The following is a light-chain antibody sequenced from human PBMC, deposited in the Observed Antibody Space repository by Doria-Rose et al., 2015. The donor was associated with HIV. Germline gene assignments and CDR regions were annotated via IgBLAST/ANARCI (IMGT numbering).Light chain of an antibody. CDR3: QQYYDTPS. CDR2: WAS. J-gene: IGKJ3*01. Sequence: DIRLTQSPESLGMSLGERATLNCKSNQSLLYTSTNYLAWYQQKPGQPPKLLIYWASTRQSGVPARFSGSGSGTDFTLTIGSLEAEDVAVYYCQQYYDTPSLGPGTTVDIK. V-gene: IGKV4-1*01. CDR1: QSLLYTSTNY.